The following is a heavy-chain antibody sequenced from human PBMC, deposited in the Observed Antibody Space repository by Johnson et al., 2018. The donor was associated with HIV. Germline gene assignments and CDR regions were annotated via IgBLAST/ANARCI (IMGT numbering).Heavy chain of an antibody. V-gene: IGHV3-20*04. D-gene: IGHD3-3*01. CDR3: ARAQRRWDITIFGVVDDAFDI. J-gene: IGHJ3*02. CDR2: INWNGCST. CDR1: GFTFDDYE. Sequence: VQLVESGGGVVRPGGSLRLSCAASGFTFDDYEMSWVRQAPGKGLEWVSGINWNGCSTGYADSVKGRFTISRDNAKKSRYLQMNRLRSEDTALYYCARAQRRWDITIFGVVDDAFDIWGQGTLVTVSS.